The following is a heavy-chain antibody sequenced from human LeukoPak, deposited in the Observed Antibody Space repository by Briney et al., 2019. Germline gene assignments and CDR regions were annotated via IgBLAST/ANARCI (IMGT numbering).Heavy chain of an antibody. CDR3: VKEGAAGIAVAGTFDY. CDR1: GFTFSSYA. CDR2: ISSNGGST. V-gene: IGHV3-64D*06. J-gene: IGHJ4*02. Sequence: GGSLRLSCSASGFTFSSYAMHWVRQAPGKGLEYVSAISSNGGSTYYADSVKGRFTISRNNSKNTLYLQMSSLRAEDTAVYYCVKEGAAGIAVAGTFDYWGQGTLVTVSS. D-gene: IGHD6-19*01.